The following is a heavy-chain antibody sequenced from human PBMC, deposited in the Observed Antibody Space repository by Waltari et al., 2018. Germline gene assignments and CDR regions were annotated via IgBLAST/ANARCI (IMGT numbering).Heavy chain of an antibody. CDR3: VRDEPGDGLDY. CDR2: IESDERRT. V-gene: IGHV3-74*03. J-gene: IGHJ4*02. Sequence: EVQLVESGGALVQPGGSLRLYCATSGFTFSTYWMHWVRQVPGKGLMWVAHIESDERRTTYAESVKGRFTISRDNAKNTVYLQMNSLRDEDTAVYYCVRDEPGDGLDYWGQGTLVTVSS. CDR1: GFTFSTYW. D-gene: IGHD7-27*01.